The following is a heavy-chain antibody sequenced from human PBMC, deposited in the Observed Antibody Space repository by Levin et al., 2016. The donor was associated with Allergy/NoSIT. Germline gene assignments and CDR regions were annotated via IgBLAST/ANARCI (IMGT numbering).Heavy chain of an antibody. CDR3: AKHPQAHHTTMTSSHFDY. CDR2: ISGSGGST. V-gene: IGHV3-23*01. J-gene: IGHJ4*02. D-gene: IGHD5-18*01. CDR1: GFTFSSYA. Sequence: GGSLRLSCAASGFTFSSYAMSWVRQAPGKGLEWVSAISGSGGSTYYADSVKGRFTISRDNSKNTLFLQMNSLRAEDTAVYYCAKHPQAHHTTMTSSHFDYWGQGTLVTVSS.